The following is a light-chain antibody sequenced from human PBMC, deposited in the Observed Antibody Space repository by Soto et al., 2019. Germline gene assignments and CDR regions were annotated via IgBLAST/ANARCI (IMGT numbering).Light chain of an antibody. Sequence: AIQMTQSPSSLSASVGDRVTITCRASQDVRDYVGWYQQTPGKAPKLLIYGAYSLQSGVPSRFSGSGSGADFTLTISSLQPEDFVIYFRLQYYVYPWTFGQGTKVDIK. CDR2: GAY. CDR1: QDVRDY. V-gene: IGKV1-6*01. CDR3: LQYYVYPWT. J-gene: IGKJ1*01.